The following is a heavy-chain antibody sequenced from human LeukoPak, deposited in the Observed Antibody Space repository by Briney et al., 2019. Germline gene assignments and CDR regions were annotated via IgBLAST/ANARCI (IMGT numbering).Heavy chain of an antibody. V-gene: IGHV3-21*01. CDR2: ITRSSTST. CDR1: GFTFSSYS. J-gene: IGHJ5*02. D-gene: IGHD1-20*01. Sequence: GGSLRLSCAASGFTFSSYSMNWVRQAPGKGLEWVSSITRSSTSTYYTDSVRGRFTISRDNAKNSLYLQMYSLRAEDTAVYYCARDNWNDAPGGFDPWGQGTLVTVSS. CDR3: ARDNWNDAPGGFDP.